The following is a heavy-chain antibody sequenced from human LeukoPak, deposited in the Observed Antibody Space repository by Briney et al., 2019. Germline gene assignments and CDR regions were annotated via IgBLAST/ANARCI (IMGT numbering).Heavy chain of an antibody. Sequence: GASVKVSCKASGYTFTSYYMHWVRQAPGQGLEWMGIINPSGGSTSYAQKFQGRVTMTRDTSTSTAYMELRSLRSDDTAVYYCARDRDYCSSTSCYDAFDIWGQGTMVTVSS. D-gene: IGHD2-2*01. CDR1: GYTFTSYY. CDR3: ARDRDYCSSTSCYDAFDI. V-gene: IGHV1-46*01. CDR2: INPSGGST. J-gene: IGHJ3*02.